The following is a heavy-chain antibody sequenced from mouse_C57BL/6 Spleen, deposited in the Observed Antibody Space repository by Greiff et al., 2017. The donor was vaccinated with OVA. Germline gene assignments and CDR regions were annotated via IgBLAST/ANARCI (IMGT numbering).Heavy chain of an antibody. V-gene: IGHV1-5*01. CDR3: TRSEPLRYSAWFAY. D-gene: IGHD1-1*01. CDR2: IYPGNSDT. Sequence: EVQLQESGTVLARPGASVTMSCKTSGYTFTSYWMHWVKQRPGQGLEWIGAIYPGNSDTSYNQKFKGKAKLTAVQSASTAYMELSSLTNEDSAVYNCTRSEPLRYSAWFAYWGQGTLVTVSA. J-gene: IGHJ3*01. CDR1: GYTFTSYW.